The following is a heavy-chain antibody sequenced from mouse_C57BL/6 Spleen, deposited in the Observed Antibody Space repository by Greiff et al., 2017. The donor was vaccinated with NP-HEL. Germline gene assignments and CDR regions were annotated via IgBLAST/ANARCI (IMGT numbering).Heavy chain of an antibody. Sequence: QVQLQQPGAELVKPGASVKLSCKASGYTFTSYWMHWVKQRPGQGLEWIGMIHPNSGSTNYNEKFKSKATLTVDKSSSTAYMQLSSLTSEDSAVYYCAKSLYGNYLSYFDYWGQGTTLTVSS. D-gene: IGHD2-1*01. J-gene: IGHJ2*01. CDR1: GYTFTSYW. V-gene: IGHV1-64*01. CDR3: AKSLYGNYLSYFDY. CDR2: IHPNSGST.